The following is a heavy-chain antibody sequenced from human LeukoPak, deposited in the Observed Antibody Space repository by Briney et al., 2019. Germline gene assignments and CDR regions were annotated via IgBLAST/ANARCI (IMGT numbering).Heavy chain of an antibody. CDR1: GFTFSSYA. J-gene: IGHJ4*02. CDR3: AKVIDCSSTSCYLPFYYFDY. V-gene: IGHV3-30-3*01. Sequence: PGGSLRLSCAASGFTFSSYAMHWVRQAPGKGLEWGAVISYDGSNKYYADSVKGRFTISRDNSKNTLYLQMNSLRAEDTAVYYCAKVIDCSSTSCYLPFYYFDYWGQGTLVTVSS. CDR2: ISYDGSNK. D-gene: IGHD2-2*01.